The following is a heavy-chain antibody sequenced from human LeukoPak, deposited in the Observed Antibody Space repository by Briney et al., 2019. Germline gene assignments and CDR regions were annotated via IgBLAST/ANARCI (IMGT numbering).Heavy chain of an antibody. Sequence: GGSLRLSCAASGFSFSTYAMTWVRQAPGKGLEWVSTISGSGGSGGKTYYADSVKGRFTISRDNSKNTLYLQMNSLRAEDTAVYYCARITVSRFDPWGQGTLVTVS. J-gene: IGHJ5*02. CDR3: ARITVSRFDP. CDR1: GFSFSTYA. CDR2: ISGSGGSGGKT. D-gene: IGHD3-10*02. V-gene: IGHV3-23*01.